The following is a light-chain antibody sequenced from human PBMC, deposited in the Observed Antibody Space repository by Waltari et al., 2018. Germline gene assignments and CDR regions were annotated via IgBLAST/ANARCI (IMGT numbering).Light chain of an antibody. V-gene: IGLV3-21*04. Sequence: SYVLTQPPSVSVAPGKTARITCGGNNIGSKSVHWYQQKPGQAPVLVIYYDSDRPAGIPERFSGSNSGNTATLTISRVEAGDEADYYCQVWDRSSDHPGVFGGGTKLTVL. J-gene: IGLJ2*01. CDR2: YDS. CDR3: QVWDRSSDHPGV. CDR1: NIGSKS.